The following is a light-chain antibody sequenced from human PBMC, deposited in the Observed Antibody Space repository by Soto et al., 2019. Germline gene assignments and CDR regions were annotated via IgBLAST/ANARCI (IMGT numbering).Light chain of an antibody. CDR3: QQGRT. J-gene: IGKJ1*01. CDR1: QSVLYSSNNKNY. CDR2: WAS. V-gene: IGKV4-1*01. Sequence: DIVMTQSPDSLAVSLGERATINCKSSQSVLYSSNNKNYLAWYQQKPGQPPKLLIYWASTRESGVPDRFSGSGSGTDFTLTISSLQAEDFAVYYCQQGRTFGQGTKVDIK.